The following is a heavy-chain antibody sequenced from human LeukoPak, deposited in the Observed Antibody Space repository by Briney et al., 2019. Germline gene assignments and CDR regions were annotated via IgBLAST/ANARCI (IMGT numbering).Heavy chain of an antibody. V-gene: IGHV4-39*07. D-gene: IGHD3-3*01. CDR3: ARGADDFWSGYYTGMGGYYFDY. Sequence: SETLSLTCTVSGGSISTSSYYWGWVRQPPGKGLEWIGNIFYSGSTYYSPSLKSRVTISVDTSKNQFSLKLSSVTAADTAVYYCARGADDFWSGYYTGMGGYYFDYWGQGTLVTVSS. J-gene: IGHJ4*02. CDR2: IFYSGST. CDR1: GGSISTSSYY.